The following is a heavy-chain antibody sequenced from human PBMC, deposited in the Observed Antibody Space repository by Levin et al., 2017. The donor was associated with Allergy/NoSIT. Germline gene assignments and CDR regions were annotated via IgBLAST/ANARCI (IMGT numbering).Heavy chain of an antibody. V-gene: IGHV3-30*04. CDR2: ISYDGSNK. Sequence: GESLKISCAASGFTFSSYAMHWVRQAPGKGLEWVAVISYDGSNKYYADSVKGRFTISRDNSKNTLYLQMNSLRAEDTAVYYCARDIPYGGGNSRGWLDYWGQGTLVTVSS. D-gene: IGHD4-23*01. J-gene: IGHJ4*02. CDR1: GFTFSSYA. CDR3: ARDIPYGGGNSRGWLDY.